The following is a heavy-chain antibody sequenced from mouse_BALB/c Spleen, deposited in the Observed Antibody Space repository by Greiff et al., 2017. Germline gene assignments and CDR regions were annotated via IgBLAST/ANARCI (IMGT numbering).Heavy chain of an antibody. D-gene: IGHD1-1*01. J-gene: IGHJ4*01. Sequence: VKLMESGPGLVAPSQSLSITCTVSGFSLTSYDISWIRQPPGKGLEWLGVIWTGGGTNYNSAFMSRLSISKDNSKSQVFLKMNSLQTDDTAIYYCVREDYGRRAMDYWGQGTSVTVSS. V-gene: IGHV2-9-2*01. CDR2: IWTGGGT. CDR3: VREDYGRRAMDY. CDR1: GFSLTSYD.